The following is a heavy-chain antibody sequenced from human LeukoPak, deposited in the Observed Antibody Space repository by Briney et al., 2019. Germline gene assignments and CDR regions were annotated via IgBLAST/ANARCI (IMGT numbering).Heavy chain of an antibody. CDR2: IRSKANSYAT. V-gene: IGHV3-73*01. Sequence: PGGSLRLSCAASGFTFSGSAMHWVRQASGKGLEWVGRIRSKANSYATAYAASVKGRFTISRDDSKNTAYLQMNSLKTEDTAVYYCTTGVPWARGSYGYWGQGTLVTVSS. CDR3: TTGVPWARGSYGY. J-gene: IGHJ4*02. D-gene: IGHD3-16*01. CDR1: GFTFSGSA.